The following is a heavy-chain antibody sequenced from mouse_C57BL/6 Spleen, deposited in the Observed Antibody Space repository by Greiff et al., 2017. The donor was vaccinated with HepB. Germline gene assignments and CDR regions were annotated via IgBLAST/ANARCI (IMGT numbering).Heavy chain of an antibody. V-gene: IGHV1-81*01. CDR2: IYPRSGNT. CDR3: ARALRREGYYAMDY. CDR1: GYTFTSYG. J-gene: IGHJ4*01. Sequence: QVQLQQSGAELARPGASVKLSCKASGYTFTSYGISWVKQRTGQGLEWIGEIYPRSGNTYYNEKFKGKATLTADKSSSTAYMELRSLTSEDSAVYFCARALRREGYYAMDYWGQGTSVTVSS. D-gene: IGHD2-12*01.